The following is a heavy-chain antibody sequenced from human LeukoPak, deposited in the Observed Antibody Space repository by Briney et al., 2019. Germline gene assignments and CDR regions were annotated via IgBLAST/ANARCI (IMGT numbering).Heavy chain of an antibody. J-gene: IGHJ3*02. CDR1: GFTFSSYA. CDR3: ARVDSSGSDAFDI. CDR2: ISYDGSNK. Sequence: GGSLRLSWAASGFTFSSYAMSWVRQAPGKGLEWVAVISYDGSNKYYADSVKGRFTISRDNSKNTLYLQMNSLRAEDTAVYYCARVDSSGSDAFDIWGQGTWSPSLQ. V-gene: IGHV3-30*14. D-gene: IGHD3-22*01.